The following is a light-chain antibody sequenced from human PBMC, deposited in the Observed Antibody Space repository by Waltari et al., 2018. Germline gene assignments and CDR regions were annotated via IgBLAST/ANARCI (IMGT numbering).Light chain of an antibody. CDR1: SSDVGGHDY. Sequence: QSALTQPASVSGSPGQSIPISCTGTSSDVGGHDYVSWYQQHPGKAPKLMIYVVSKRPSGVSDRFSGSKSGNTASLTISGLQAEDEADYYCSSYTSINTFVFGTGTKVTVL. CDR3: SSYTSINTFV. J-gene: IGLJ1*01. CDR2: VVS. V-gene: IGLV2-14*01.